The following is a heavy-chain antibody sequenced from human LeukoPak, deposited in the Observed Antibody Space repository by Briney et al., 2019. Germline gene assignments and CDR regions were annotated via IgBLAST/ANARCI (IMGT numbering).Heavy chain of an antibody. J-gene: IGHJ3*02. D-gene: IGHD3-10*01. CDR3: AKDLRDYGSGSYRGSVSAFDI. CDR1: GFTFSSYA. Sequence: GGSLRLSCAASGFTFSSYAMSWVRQAPGKGLEWVSAISGSGGSTYYADSVKGRFTISRDNSKNTLYLQMNSLRAEDTAVYYCAKDLRDYGSGSYRGSVSAFDIWGQGTMVTVSS. V-gene: IGHV3-23*01. CDR2: ISGSGGST.